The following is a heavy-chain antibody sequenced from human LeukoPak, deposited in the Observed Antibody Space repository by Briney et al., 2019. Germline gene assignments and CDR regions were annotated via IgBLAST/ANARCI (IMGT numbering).Heavy chain of an antibody. CDR2: IASDGGVK. CDR1: ASTFNDHG. J-gene: IGHJ4*02. D-gene: IGHD3-3*01. CDR3: AREATWGEWYFDR. V-gene: IGHV3-30*03. Sequence: GGSLRLSCVASASTFNDHGMDWVRQAPGKGLEWVAVIASDGGVKHYADSVKGRFTLSRDNSKNTLFLEMNSLTVEDTAVYYCAREATWGEWYFDRWGPGTAVTVSS.